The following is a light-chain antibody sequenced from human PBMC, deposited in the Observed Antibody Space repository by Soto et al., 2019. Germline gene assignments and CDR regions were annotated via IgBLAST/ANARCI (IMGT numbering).Light chain of an antibody. CDR1: QSIVTY. V-gene: IGKV1-39*01. CDR2: AAS. CDR3: QQYGSSPPLT. J-gene: IGKJ4*01. Sequence: DIQMTQSPSSLSASVGDRVTITCRASQSIVTYLNWYLQKPGKAPKLLIYAASNLQSGVPSRFSGSGSGTDFTLTISSLQPEDFAVYYCQQYGSSPPLTFGGGTKVEIK.